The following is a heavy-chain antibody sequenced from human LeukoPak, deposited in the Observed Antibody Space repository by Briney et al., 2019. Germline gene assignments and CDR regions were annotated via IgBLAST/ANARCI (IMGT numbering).Heavy chain of an antibody. CDR3: AKVIWDSSRRFDS. D-gene: IGHD6-13*01. V-gene: IGHV3-23*01. Sequence: PGGSLRLSCAASGFTFSNYAMSWVHQAPGKGLEWVSLISGDGFSTYYADSVKGRFTISRDNSKNTLYLQMNGLRVEDTAVYSCAKVIWDSSRRFDSWGQGTLVTVSS. CDR1: GFTFSNYA. J-gene: IGHJ4*02. CDR2: ISGDGFST.